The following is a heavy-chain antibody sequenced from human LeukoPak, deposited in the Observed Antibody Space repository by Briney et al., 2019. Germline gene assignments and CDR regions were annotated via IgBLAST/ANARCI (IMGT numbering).Heavy chain of an antibody. D-gene: IGHD6-19*01. CDR2: FDNSDST. J-gene: IGHJ4*02. V-gene: IGHV4-59*01. CDR1: GGSFSGYY. Sequence: PSETLSLTCAVYGGSFSGYYWSWIRQPPGKGLEWIGYFDNSDSTNYNPSLKNRVTISEDTSKNQFALELRSVTAADTAIYYCARGKYSSGWYLDFWGQGTLVTVSS. CDR3: ARGKYSSGWYLDF.